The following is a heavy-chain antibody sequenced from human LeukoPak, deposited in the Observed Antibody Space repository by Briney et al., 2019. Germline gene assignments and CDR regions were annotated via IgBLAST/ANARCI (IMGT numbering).Heavy chain of an antibody. V-gene: IGHV4-30-2*01. CDR1: GGSISSGGYY. CDR2: IYHSGST. D-gene: IGHD3-10*01. J-gene: IGHJ6*03. Sequence: KASQTLSLTCTVSGGSISSGGYYWSWIRQPPGKGLEWIGYIYHSGSTYYNPSLKSRVTISVDTSKNQFSLKLSSVTAADTAVYYCARGLPYGSGGYYLLTYYYYYYYMDVWGKGTTVTVSS. CDR3: ARGLPYGSGGYYLLTYYYYYYYMDV.